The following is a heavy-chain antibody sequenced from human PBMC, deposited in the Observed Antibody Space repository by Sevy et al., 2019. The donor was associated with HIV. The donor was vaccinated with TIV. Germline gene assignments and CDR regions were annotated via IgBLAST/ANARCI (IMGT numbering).Heavy chain of an antibody. CDR3: TTASWSQEDYYNY. J-gene: IGHJ4*02. V-gene: IGHV3-15*01. CDR2: IKGKSYDGTI. D-gene: IGHD6-13*01. CDR1: GFTFSNAW. Sequence: GGSLRLSCAASGFTFSNAWMSWVRQAPGKGLEWVGRIKGKSYDGTIDYAAPVKGGFRISRDVSKNTLYLQMNSLKTEDTAVYYCTTASWSQEDYYNYWGQGTLVTVSS.